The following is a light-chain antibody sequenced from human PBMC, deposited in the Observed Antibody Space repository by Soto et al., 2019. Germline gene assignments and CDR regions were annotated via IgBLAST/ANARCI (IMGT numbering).Light chain of an antibody. CDR3: QSYDSSLSVYV. CDR1: SSNIGAGYD. CDR2: GNN. Sequence: QSVLTQPPSVSGAPGQRVTISCTGSSSNIGAGYDVHWYQQLPGTAPKLLIYGNNNRPSGVPDRFSGSKSGTSASLAITGLQDEDEAGYYCQSYDSSLSVYVFGTGTKVTVL. V-gene: IGLV1-40*01. J-gene: IGLJ1*01.